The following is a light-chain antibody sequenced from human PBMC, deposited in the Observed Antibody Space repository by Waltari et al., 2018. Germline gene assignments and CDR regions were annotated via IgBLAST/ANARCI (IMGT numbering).Light chain of an antibody. CDR1: SSDIGCYNY. J-gene: IGLJ2*01. V-gene: IGLV2-11*01. Sequence: QAALTQPRAVSGSPGQSVTIPCTGTSSDIGCYNYASWYQQHPGTAPKLMIYEVSKRPSGVSDRFSGSKSGNTASLTISGLQAEDEADYYCSSYAGSNTFLFGGGTRLTVL. CDR2: EVS. CDR3: SSYAGSNTFL.